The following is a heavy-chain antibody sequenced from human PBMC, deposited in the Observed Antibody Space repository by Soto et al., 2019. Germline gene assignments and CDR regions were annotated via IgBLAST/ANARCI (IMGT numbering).Heavy chain of an antibody. CDR2: ISYIGST. V-gene: IGHV4-59*01. J-gene: IGHJ4*02. D-gene: IGHD5-12*01. CDR3: ARELGGYDYFDS. CDR1: GDSITSYY. Sequence: SETLSLTCTVSGDSITSYYWSWIRQPPGRGLEWIGYISYIGSTNYNPSLKSRVTISVDTSKNQFSLKLSSVTAADTAMYYCARELGGYDYFDSWGQGTLVTVSS.